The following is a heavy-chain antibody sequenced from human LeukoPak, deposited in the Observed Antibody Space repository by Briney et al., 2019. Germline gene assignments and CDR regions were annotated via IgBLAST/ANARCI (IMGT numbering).Heavy chain of an antibody. CDR3: ARGIAAAGDWRYYFDY. Sequence: ETLSLTCTVSGGSISSYYWSWIRQPPGKGLEWIGYIYYSGSTYYNPSLKSRVTISVDTSKNQFSLKLSSVTAADTAVYYCARGIAAAGDWRYYFDYWGQGTLVTVSS. V-gene: IGHV4-59*12. D-gene: IGHD6-13*01. J-gene: IGHJ4*02. CDR1: GGSISSYY. CDR2: IYYSGST.